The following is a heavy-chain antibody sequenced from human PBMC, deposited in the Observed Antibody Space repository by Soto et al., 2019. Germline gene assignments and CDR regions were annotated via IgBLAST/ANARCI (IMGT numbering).Heavy chain of an antibody. V-gene: IGHV5-51*01. CDR1: GYTFTNYC. CDR2: IYPCDSDT. CDR3: AASIFYYGMDV. Sequence: GESLKISCNGSGYTFTNYCIGLVLQMPGKGLEWMGIIYPCDSDTKYNPSFQGQVTISADKSITTTYLRWTSLKASDTAIYYCAASIFYYGMDVWGQGTTVTVSS. J-gene: IGHJ6*02.